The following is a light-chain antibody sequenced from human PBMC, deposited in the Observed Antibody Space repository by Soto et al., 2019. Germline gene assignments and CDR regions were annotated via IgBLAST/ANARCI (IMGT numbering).Light chain of an antibody. Sequence: QAVGTQPPSLSGAPGKRVTTSCTGSSSNIGSTYDVQWYQQLPGTAPKLLIHGNTDRPSGVPDRFSGSKSGTSASLAITGLQADDEADYYCQSYDDSLSVHYVFGTGTKVTVL. CDR2: GNT. V-gene: IGLV1-40*01. J-gene: IGLJ1*01. CDR1: SSNIGSTYD. CDR3: QSYDDSLSVHYV.